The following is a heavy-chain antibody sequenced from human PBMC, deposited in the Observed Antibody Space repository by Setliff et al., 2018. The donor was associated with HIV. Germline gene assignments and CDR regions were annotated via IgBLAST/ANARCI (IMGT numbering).Heavy chain of an antibody. V-gene: IGHV3-66*01. CDR3: AKDPAVRGSTFDS. CDR2: IYSDDYT. D-gene: IGHD3-10*01. CDR1: GFSVSNKY. J-gene: IGHJ4*02. Sequence: GGSLRLSCAVSGFSVSNKYMTWVRQAPGKGLEWVSIIYSDDYTYYADSIKGRFTISRDSSKNTLYLQMTSLRAEDTAVYYCAKDPAVRGSTFDSWGQGTLVTVSS.